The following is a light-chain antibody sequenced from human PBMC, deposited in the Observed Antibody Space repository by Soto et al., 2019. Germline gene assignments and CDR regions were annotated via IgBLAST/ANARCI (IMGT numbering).Light chain of an antibody. V-gene: IGKV3-20*01. CDR1: QSVPRSY. Sequence: EIVLTQSPGTLSLSPGERATLSCRASQSVPRSYLAWYQQKPGQAPRPLIYGTSSRATGIPDRFSGSGSGTDFTLTISRLEPEDFAVFYCQQYGSSITLGQGTRLEIK. J-gene: IGKJ5*01. CDR3: QQYGSSIT. CDR2: GTS.